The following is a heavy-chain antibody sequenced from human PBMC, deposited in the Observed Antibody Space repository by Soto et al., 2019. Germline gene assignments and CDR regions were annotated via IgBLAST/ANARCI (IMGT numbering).Heavy chain of an antibody. CDR1: GFTFSSYS. V-gene: IGHV3-48*02. CDR2: ISSSSSTI. Sequence: GGSLRLSCAASGFTFSSYSMNWVRQAPGKGLEWVSYISSSSSTIYYADSVKGRFTISRDNAKNSLYLQMNSLRDEDTAVYYCAREVSYDFWSGYYSDYWGQGTLVTVSS. D-gene: IGHD3-3*01. J-gene: IGHJ4*02. CDR3: AREVSYDFWSGYYSDY.